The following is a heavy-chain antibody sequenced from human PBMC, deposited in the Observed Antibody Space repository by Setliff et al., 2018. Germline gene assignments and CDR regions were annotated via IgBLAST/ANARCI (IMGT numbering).Heavy chain of an antibody. Sequence: RLSCAASGFNFANSGMHWVRQAPGKGLEWVTLIWFDGSLKYYGDSVRGRFTVARDNSENTVHLQMNSLRADDTARYFCARARGYNFGYADSWGQGTLVTVSS. CDR1: GFNFANSG. V-gene: IGHV3-33*01. J-gene: IGHJ4*02. D-gene: IGHD5-12*01. CDR3: ARARGYNFGYADS. CDR2: IWFDGSLK.